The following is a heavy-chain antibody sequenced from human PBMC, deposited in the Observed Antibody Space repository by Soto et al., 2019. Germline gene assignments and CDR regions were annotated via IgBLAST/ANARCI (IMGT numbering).Heavy chain of an antibody. CDR3: AKDLREWLINAFDL. Sequence: EVQLLESGGGLVQPGGSLRLSCVASGFTFRTYAMTWVRQAPGKGLEWVSSISGSGSETHYADSVKDRFTMSRDNSKDTVYLQMDSLRVEDTALYYCAKDLREWLINAFDLWGQGTMVTVSS. D-gene: IGHD3-16*01. CDR1: GFTFRTYA. CDR2: ISGSGSET. V-gene: IGHV3-23*01. J-gene: IGHJ3*01.